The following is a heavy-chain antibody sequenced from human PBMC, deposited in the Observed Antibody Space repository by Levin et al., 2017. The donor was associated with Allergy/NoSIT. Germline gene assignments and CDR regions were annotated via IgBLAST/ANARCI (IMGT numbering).Heavy chain of an antibody. Sequence: SETLSLTCAVYGGSFSGYYWSWIRQPPGKGLEWIGEINHSGSTNYNPSLKSRVTISVDTSKNQFSLKLSSVTAADTAVYYCARGRRGYSYGREAFDIWGQGTMVTVSS. D-gene: IGHD5-18*01. CDR1: GGSFSGYY. V-gene: IGHV4-34*01. CDR2: INHSGST. J-gene: IGHJ3*02. CDR3: ARGRRGYSYGREAFDI.